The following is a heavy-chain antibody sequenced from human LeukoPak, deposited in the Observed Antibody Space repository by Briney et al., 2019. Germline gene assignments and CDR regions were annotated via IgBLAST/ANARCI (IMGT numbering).Heavy chain of an antibody. CDR2: VSWNGAYT. CDR1: GFPFDDYG. J-gene: IGHJ4*02. D-gene: IGHD3-10*01. V-gene: IGHV3-20*04. CDR3: ARRKGPYGSGTYYDS. Sequence: GGSLRLSCAASGFPFDDYGMSWVLLAPGKGLEWVSGVSWNGAYTEYADSVRGRFTISRDNAKKSLYLQMNSLRVDDTALYYCARRKGPYGSGTYYDSWGQGTLVSVSS.